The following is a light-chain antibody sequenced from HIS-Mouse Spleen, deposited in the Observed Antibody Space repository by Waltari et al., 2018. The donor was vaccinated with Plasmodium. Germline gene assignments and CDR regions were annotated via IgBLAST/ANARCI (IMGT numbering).Light chain of an antibody. Sequence: DILMTQSPSSLSASVGDRVTITCRASQSIISYLNWYQQKPGKAPKLLIYAASSLQSGVPSRFSGSGSGTDFTLTISSLQPEDFATYYCQQSYSTPLTFGGGTKVEIK. CDR3: QQSYSTPLT. V-gene: IGKV1-39*01. CDR2: AAS. J-gene: IGKJ4*01. CDR1: QSIISY.